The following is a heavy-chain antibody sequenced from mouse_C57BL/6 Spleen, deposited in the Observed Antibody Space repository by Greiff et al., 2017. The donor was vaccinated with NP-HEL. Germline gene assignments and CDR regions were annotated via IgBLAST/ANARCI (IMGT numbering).Heavy chain of an antibody. CDR2: ISDGGSYT. CDR1: GFTFSSYA. J-gene: IGHJ4*01. V-gene: IGHV5-4*01. D-gene: IGHD1-1*01. Sequence: EVKLVESGGGLVKPGGSLKLSCAASGFTFSSYAMSWVRQTPEKRLEWVATISDGGSYTYYPDNVKGRFTISRDNAKNNLYLQMSQLKSEDTAMYYCARDRLRDYAMDYWGQGTSVTVSS. CDR3: ARDRLRDYAMDY.